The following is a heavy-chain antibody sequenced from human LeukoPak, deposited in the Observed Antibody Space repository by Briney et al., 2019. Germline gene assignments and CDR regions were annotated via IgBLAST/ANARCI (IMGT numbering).Heavy chain of an antibody. CDR1: GGSISSYY. CDR3: ARAGPQGNWFDP. CDR2: IYYSGST. J-gene: IGHJ5*02. V-gene: IGHV4-59*01. Sequence: PSETLSLTCTVSGGSISSYYWSWIRQPPGKGLEWIGYIYYSGSTNYNPSLKSRVTISVDTSKNQFSLKLSSVTAADTAVYYCARAGPQGNWFDPWGQGTLVTVSS.